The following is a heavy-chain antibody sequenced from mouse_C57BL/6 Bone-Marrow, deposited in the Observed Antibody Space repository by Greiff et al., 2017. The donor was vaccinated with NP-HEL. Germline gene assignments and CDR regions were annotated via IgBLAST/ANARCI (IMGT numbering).Heavy chain of an antibody. CDR1: GFSLTSYG. Sequence: QVQLKESGPGLVQPSPSLSITCTASGFSLTSYGVHWVRQSPGQGLEWLGVIWRGGSTDYNAAFISRLSISTAHSTSQVFVKMNSLQADDTDIYYCASQSYGTNYAMDYWGQGTSVTVSS. D-gene: IGHD1-1*02. CDR3: ASQSYGTNYAMDY. CDR2: IWRGGST. J-gene: IGHJ4*01. V-gene: IGHV2-2*01.